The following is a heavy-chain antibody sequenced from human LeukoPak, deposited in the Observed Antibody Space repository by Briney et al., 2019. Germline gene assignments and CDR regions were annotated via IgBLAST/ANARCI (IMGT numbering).Heavy chain of an antibody. J-gene: IGHJ5*02. Sequence: QPGGSLRLSCAASGFTFSGYWMHWLRQVPGKGLVWVSRIYSDGSSTNYADSVRGRFTISRDNAKNTLYLQMNSLRAEDTAVYYCAREMEAWGQGTLVTVSS. D-gene: IGHD1-1*01. V-gene: IGHV3-74*01. CDR3: AREMEA. CDR1: GFTFSGYW. CDR2: IYSDGSST.